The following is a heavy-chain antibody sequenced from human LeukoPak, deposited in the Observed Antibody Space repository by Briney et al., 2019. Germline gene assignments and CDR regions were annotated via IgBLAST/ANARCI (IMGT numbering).Heavy chain of an antibody. V-gene: IGHV3-11*04. J-gene: IGHJ4*02. Sequence: GGSLRLSCAASGFTFSDYYMSWIRQAPGKGLEWVSYISSSGSTIYYSDSVKGRFTISRDNAKNSLYLQMNSLRAEDTAVYYCARVAIVATIHSSSWIGYFDYWGQGTLVTVSS. CDR2: ISSSGSTI. CDR3: ARVAIVATIHSSSWIGYFDY. D-gene: IGHD5-12*01. CDR1: GFTFSDYY.